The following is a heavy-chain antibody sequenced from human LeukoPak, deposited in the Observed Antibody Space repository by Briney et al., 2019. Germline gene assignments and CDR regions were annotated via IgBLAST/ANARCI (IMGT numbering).Heavy chain of an antibody. CDR1: GGSISSYY. V-gene: IGHV4-59*13. CDR3: ARDQVKGYFDY. D-gene: IGHD2-21*01. CDR2: IYYSAST. J-gene: IGHJ4*02. Sequence: SETRSFTCTAPGGSISSYYWSWIRKPPGKGLKGIGYIYYSASTKYSPSLKSRVTISVYTSKNQFSMKLSSVTASDTAVYYCARDQVKGYFDYWGQGTLVTVSS.